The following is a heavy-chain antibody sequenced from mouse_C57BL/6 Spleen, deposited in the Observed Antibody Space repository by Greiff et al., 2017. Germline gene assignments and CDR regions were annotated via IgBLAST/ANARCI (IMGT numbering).Heavy chain of an antibody. CDR1: GFTFSSYA. J-gene: IGHJ2*01. Sequence: EVMLVESGGGLVKPGGSLKLSCAASGFTFSSYAMSWVRQTPEKRLEWVATISDGGSYTYYPDNVKGRFTISRDNAKNNLYLQMRHLESEDTAMYYCARDQGLLRSFYFDYWVQGTTLTVSS. CDR3: ARDQGLLRSFYFDY. V-gene: IGHV5-4*01. CDR2: ISDGGSYT. D-gene: IGHD1-1*01.